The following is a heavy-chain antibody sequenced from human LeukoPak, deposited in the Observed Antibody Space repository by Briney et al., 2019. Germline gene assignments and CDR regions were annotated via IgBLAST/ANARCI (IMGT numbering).Heavy chain of an antibody. D-gene: IGHD2-15*01. J-gene: IGHJ4*02. CDR3: AKDRAEDIVVVVAATGDFDY. V-gene: IGHV3-23*01. CDR1: GFTFSSYG. Sequence: PGGTLRLSCAASGFTFSSYGMSWVRQAPGKGLEWVSAISGSGGSTYYADSVKGRFTISRDNSKNTLYLQMNSLRAEDTAVYYCAKDRAEDIVVVVAATGDFDYWGQGTLVTVSS. CDR2: ISGSGGST.